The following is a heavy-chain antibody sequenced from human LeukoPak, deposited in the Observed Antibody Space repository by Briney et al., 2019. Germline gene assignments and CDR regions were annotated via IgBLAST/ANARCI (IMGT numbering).Heavy chain of an antibody. J-gene: IGHJ4*02. CDR3: ARRYISGWFFDY. Sequence: SGTLSLTCTVSGGSMSGYYWSWIRQPPGRGLEWIGYVYYSGTTDYIPSLKSRVTMSVDTSKNQFSLNLRSVTAADTAIYYCARRYISGWFFDYWGQGTLVTVSS. CDR1: GGSMSGYY. D-gene: IGHD6-19*01. V-gene: IGHV4-59*01. CDR2: VYYSGTT.